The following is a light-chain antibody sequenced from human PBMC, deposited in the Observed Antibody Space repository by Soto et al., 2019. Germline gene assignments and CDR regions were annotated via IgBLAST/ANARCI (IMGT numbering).Light chain of an antibody. J-gene: IGKJ5*01. CDR1: QTISSGF. CDR3: QQYSSSPRT. CDR2: DAS. V-gene: IGKV3-20*01. Sequence: EIVLTQSQGILYLSPGDRATLSCRASQTISSGFLAWYQQKVGQAPRLLIYDASNRATGVPDRFSGSGSGTDFSLTISRLEPEDFAVYHCQQYSSSPRTFGQGTRLEIK.